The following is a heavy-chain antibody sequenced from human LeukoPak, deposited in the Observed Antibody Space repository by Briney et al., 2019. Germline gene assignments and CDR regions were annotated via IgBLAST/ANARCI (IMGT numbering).Heavy chain of an antibody. V-gene: IGHV4-38-2*02. D-gene: IGHD2-8*01. Sequence: SETLSLTCSVPGYSISDGYYWGWSRQPPGKGLEWIGIIYRSGITYYNPSLESRVTISVDTSKNRFSPKLRSVTAADTAVYYCTRDRNGGAYYYMDVWGKGTTVTVSS. CDR1: GYSISDGYY. CDR2: IYRSGIT. J-gene: IGHJ6*03. CDR3: TRDRNGGAYYYMDV.